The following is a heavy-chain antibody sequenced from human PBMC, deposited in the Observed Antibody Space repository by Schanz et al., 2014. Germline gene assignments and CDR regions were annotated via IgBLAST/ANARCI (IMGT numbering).Heavy chain of an antibody. D-gene: IGHD1-26*01. J-gene: IGHJ4*02. Sequence: EVQLLESGGGLVQPGGSLRLSCLASGFAFSSYGMNWLRQAPGKGLEWVSYISGSSLTIYYADSMKGRFTVSRDNAENALYLQMNSLRAEDTGLYFCARGGSGSHYRLDYWGQGTLVTVSS. CDR3: ARGGSGSHYRLDY. CDR1: GFAFSSYG. CDR2: ISGSSLTI. V-gene: IGHV3-48*01.